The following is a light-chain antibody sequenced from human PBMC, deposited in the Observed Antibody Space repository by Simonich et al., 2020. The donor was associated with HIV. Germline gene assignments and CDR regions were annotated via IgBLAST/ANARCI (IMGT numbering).Light chain of an antibody. J-gene: IGKJ2*01. CDR2: AAS. CDR1: QSISNY. V-gene: IGKV1-39*01. CDR3: QQSLTIPFT. Sequence: DIQMTQSPSSLSASVGKRVTITFRESQSISNYLNWYQQKPGKAPKTLLYAASILQIGVPSRFSGSGAGTDFTLTISSLRPEDSATYYCQQSLTIPFTFGQGTKLEI.